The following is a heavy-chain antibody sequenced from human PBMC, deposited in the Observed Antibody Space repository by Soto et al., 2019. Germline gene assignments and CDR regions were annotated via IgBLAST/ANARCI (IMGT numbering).Heavy chain of an antibody. Sequence: GGSLRLSCAASGFTFSSYGMHWVRQAPGKGLEWVAVISYDGSNKYYADSVKGRFTISRDNSKNTLYLQMNSLRAEDTAVYYCAKDGKTAYYDPEHYYGMDVWGQGTTVTVSS. CDR1: GFTFSSYG. D-gene: IGHD3-22*01. V-gene: IGHV3-30*18. J-gene: IGHJ6*02. CDR2: ISYDGSNK. CDR3: AKDGKTAYYDPEHYYGMDV.